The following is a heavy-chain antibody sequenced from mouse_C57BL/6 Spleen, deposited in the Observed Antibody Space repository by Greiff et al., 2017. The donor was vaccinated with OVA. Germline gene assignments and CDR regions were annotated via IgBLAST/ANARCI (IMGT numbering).Heavy chain of an antibody. Sequence: EVQLVESGGGLVQPGGSMKLSCVASGFTFSNYWMNWVRQSPEKGLEWVAQIRLKSDNYATHYAESVKGRFTISRDDSKSSVYLQMNNLRAEDTGIYYCTARSPYAMDYWGQGTSVTVSS. CDR1: GFTFSNYW. CDR3: TARSPYAMDY. V-gene: IGHV6-3*01. CDR2: IRLKSDNYAT. J-gene: IGHJ4*01.